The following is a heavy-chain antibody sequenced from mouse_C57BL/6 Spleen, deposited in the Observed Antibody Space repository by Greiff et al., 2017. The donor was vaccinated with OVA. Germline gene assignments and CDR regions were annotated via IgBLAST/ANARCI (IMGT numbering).Heavy chain of an antibody. CDR3: ARYLYDYDGDYAMDY. CDR2: IHPNSGST. D-gene: IGHD2-4*01. CDR1: GYTFTSYW. J-gene: IGHJ4*01. Sequence: QVQLQQPGAELVKPGASVKLSCKASGYTFTSYWMHWVKQRPGPGLEWIGMIHPNSGSTNYNEKFKSKATLTVDKSSSTAYMQLSSLTSEDSAVYYCARYLYDYDGDYAMDYWGQGTSVTVSS. V-gene: IGHV1-64*01.